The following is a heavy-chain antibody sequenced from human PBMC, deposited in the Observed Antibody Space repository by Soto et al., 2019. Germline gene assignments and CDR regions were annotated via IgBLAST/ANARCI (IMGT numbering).Heavy chain of an antibody. CDR3: ARTIFGVVTHSSYMDV. Sequence: TCAISGDSVSSNSAAWNWIRQSPSRGLEWLGRTYYRSKWYNDYAVSVKSRITINPDTSKNQFSLQLNSVTPEDTGVYYCARTIFGVVTHSSYMDVWGKGTTVTVSS. CDR1: GDSVSSNSAA. J-gene: IGHJ6*03. CDR2: TYYRSKWYN. V-gene: IGHV6-1*01. D-gene: IGHD3-3*01.